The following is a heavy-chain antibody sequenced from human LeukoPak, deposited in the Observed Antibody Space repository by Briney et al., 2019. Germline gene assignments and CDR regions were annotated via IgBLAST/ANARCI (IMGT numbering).Heavy chain of an antibody. CDR2: TNHGGRT. CDR3: ARGRRITFGGVIVNFDY. J-gene: IGHJ4*02. CDR1: GGSFSGYY. D-gene: IGHD3-16*02. V-gene: IGHV4-34*01. Sequence: SETLSLTCAVYGGSFSGYYWSWIRQPPGKGLEWLGETNHGGRTNSNPPLKSRVTISVDTPKNQFSLKLSSVTAADTAVYYCARGRRITFGGVIVNFDYWGQGTLVTVSS.